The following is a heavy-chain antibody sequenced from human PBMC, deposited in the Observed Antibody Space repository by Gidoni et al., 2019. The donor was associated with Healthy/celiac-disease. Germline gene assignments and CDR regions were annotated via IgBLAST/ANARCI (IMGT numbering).Heavy chain of an antibody. CDR1: GFTFSRYA. Sequence: QVQLVESGGGVVQPGRSLRLSCAASGFTFSRYAMHWVRQAPGKGLEWVAVISYDGSNKYYADSVKGRFTISRDNSKNTLYLQMNSLRAEDTAVYYCARDWGTVTTNYWGQGTLVTVSS. D-gene: IGHD4-4*01. J-gene: IGHJ4*02. CDR3: ARDWGTVTTNY. V-gene: IGHV3-30-3*01. CDR2: ISYDGSNK.